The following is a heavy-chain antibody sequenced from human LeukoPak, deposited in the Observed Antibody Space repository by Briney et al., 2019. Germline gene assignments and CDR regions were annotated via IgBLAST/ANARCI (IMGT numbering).Heavy chain of an antibody. J-gene: IGHJ6*02. CDR3: ARRADYSYGMDV. D-gene: IGHD6-25*01. V-gene: IGHV6-1*01. Sequence: SQTLSLTCVISGDSVSSNSATWNWIRQPPSRGLEWPGRTYYRSKWSNDYAASVKGRITINADTSRNQFSLQLNSVTPEDTAVYYCARRADYSYGMDVWGQGTTVTVSS. CDR1: GDSVSSNSAT. CDR2: TYYRSKWSN.